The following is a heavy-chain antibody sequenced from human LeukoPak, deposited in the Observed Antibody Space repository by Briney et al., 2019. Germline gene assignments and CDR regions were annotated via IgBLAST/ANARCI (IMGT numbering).Heavy chain of an antibody. CDR2: IYYSGST. D-gene: IGHD6-13*01. CDR1: GVSISTYY. J-gene: IGHJ4*02. CDR3: ARAQGSSWYVADY. V-gene: IGHV4-59*01. Sequence: SETLSLTCTVSGVSISTYYWSWIRQPPGKGLEWIGYIYYSGSTNYNPSLKSRVTISVDTSKNQFSLKLSSVTAADTAVYYCARAQGSSWYVADYWGQGTLVTVSS.